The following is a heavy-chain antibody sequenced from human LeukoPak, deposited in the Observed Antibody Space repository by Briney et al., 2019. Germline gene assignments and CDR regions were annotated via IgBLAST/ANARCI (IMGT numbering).Heavy chain of an antibody. D-gene: IGHD4-23*01. CDR1: GGSFSGYY. CDR2: INHSGST. CDR3: ARGDGGSPYDY. J-gene: IGHJ4*02. Sequence: SETLSLTCAVYGGSFSGYYWSWIRQPPGKGLEWIGEINHSGSTNYNPSLKSRVTISVDTSKNQFSLKLSSVTAADTAVYYCARGDGGSPYDYWGQGTLVTVSP. V-gene: IGHV4-34*01.